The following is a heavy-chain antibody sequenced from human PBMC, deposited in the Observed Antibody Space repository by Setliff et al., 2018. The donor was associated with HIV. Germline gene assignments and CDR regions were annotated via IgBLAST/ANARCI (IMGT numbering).Heavy chain of an antibody. D-gene: IGHD2-2*01. J-gene: IGHJ3*02. CDR3: ARVDCSSTRCYAFDI. CDR2: INPYSGGT. CDR1: GYTFTGYH. Sequence: ASVKVSCKASGYTFTGYHMHWVRQAPGQGLEWMGWINPYSGGTKYAQKFQGRVTMTRDTSISAAYMELSRLRSDDTAVYYCARVDCSSTRCYAFDIWGQGTMVTVSS. V-gene: IGHV1-2*02.